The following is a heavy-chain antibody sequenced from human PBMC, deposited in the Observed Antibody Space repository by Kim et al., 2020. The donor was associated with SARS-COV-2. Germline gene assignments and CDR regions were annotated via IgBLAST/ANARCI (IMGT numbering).Heavy chain of an antibody. Sequence: GGSLRLSCAASGFTFSSYSMNWVRQAPGKGLEWVSSISSSSSYIYYADSVKGLFTISRDNAKNSLYLQMNSLRAEDTAVYYCARSGESGSYWGDYWGQGTLVTVSS. D-gene: IGHD1-26*01. V-gene: IGHV3-21*01. CDR3: ARSGESGSYWGDY. CDR2: ISSSSSYI. J-gene: IGHJ4*02. CDR1: GFTFSSYS.